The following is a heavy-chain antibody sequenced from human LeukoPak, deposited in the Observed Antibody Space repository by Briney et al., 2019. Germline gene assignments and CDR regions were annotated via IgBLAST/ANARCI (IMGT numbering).Heavy chain of an antibody. CDR2: IYYSGST. D-gene: IGHD3-9*01. J-gene: IGHJ4*02. Sequence: PSETLSLTCTVSGGSISSGDYYWSWIRQPPGKGLEWIGYIYYSGSTYYNPSLKSRVTISVDTSKNQFSLKLSSVTAADTAVYYCAKDLTGTFLFDSWGQGTLVTVSS. CDR1: GGSISSGDYY. V-gene: IGHV4-30-4*01. CDR3: AKDLTGTFLFDS.